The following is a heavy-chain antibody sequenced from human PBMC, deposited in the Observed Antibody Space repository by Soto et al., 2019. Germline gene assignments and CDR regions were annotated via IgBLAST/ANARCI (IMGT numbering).Heavy chain of an antibody. CDR2: FDLEDGET. CDR1: GSTLTELS. V-gene: IGHV1-24*01. CDR3: ATASLGLGIVLLPAARPYGMDV. J-gene: IGHJ6*02. Sequence: QVQLVQSGAEVKKPGASVKVSCKVSGSTLTELSMHWVRQAPGKGLEWMGGFDLEDGETIYAQKFQPRVTMTEDTSTDTAYMELSSLRSEDTAVYYCATASLGLGIVLLPAARPYGMDVWGQGTTVTVSS. D-gene: IGHD2-2*01.